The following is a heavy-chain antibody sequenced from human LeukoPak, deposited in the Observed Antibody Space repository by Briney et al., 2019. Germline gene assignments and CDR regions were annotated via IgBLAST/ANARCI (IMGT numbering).Heavy chain of an antibody. V-gene: IGHV4-30-2*03. CDR1: GGSISSGDYY. D-gene: IGHD2-21*01. J-gene: IGHJ3*02. CDR3: ARHGGLMVIGIFAFDI. CDR2: IYHSGST. Sequence: SQTLSLTCTVSGGSISSGDYYWSWIRQPPGKGLEWIGSIYHSGSTYYNPSLKSRVTISIDTSKNQFSLKLSSVTAADTAVYYCARHGGLMVIGIFAFDIWGQGTMVTVSS.